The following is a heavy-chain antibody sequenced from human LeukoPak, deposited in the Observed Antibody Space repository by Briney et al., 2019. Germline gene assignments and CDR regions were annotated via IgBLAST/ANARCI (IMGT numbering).Heavy chain of an antibody. Sequence: WIRQAPGKGLEWVGRIKSKTDGGTTDYAAPVKGRFTISRDDSKNTLYLQVNSLKTEDTAVYYCTTETPIAAAGTVYLGWFDPWGQGTLVTVSS. CDR3: TTETPIAAAGTVYLGWFDP. V-gene: IGHV3-15*01. J-gene: IGHJ5*02. D-gene: IGHD6-13*01. CDR2: IKSKTDGGTT.